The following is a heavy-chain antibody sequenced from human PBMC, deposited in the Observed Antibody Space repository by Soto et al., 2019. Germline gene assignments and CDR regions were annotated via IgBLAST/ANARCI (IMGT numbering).Heavy chain of an antibody. CDR2: INTNNGGT. CDR3: ARRLAAAGTLTYGMDV. CDR1: GYTFTGYF. V-gene: IGHV1-2*04. J-gene: IGHJ6*02. D-gene: IGHD6-13*01. Sequence: XAVKVSFNASGYTFTGYFMHWVRQAPGQGLEWMGWINTNNGGTNYAQKVQGWVTMTRDTSISTAYMEMSRLRSDDTAVYYCARRLAAAGTLTYGMDVWGQGTTVTVSS.